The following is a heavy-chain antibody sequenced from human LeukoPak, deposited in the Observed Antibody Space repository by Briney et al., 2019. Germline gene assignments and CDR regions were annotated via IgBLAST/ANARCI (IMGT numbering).Heavy chain of an antibody. Sequence: ASVKVSCKASGYTFTSYGISWVRQAPGQGLEWMGWISAYNGNTNYAQKLQGRVTMTTDTSTSTAYMELRSLRSDDTAVYYCASVSCGGGSCYNAFDIWGQGTMVTVSS. J-gene: IGHJ3*02. V-gene: IGHV1-18*01. CDR1: GYTFTSYG. D-gene: IGHD2-15*01. CDR2: ISAYNGNT. CDR3: ASVSCGGGSCYNAFDI.